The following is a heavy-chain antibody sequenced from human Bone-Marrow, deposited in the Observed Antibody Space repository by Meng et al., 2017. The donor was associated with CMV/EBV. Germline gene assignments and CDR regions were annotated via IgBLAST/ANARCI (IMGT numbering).Heavy chain of an antibody. J-gene: IGHJ4*02. V-gene: IGHV5-51*01. Sequence: KVSCKGSGYSFTSYWIGWVRQMPGKGLEWMGIIYPGDSDTRYSPSFQGQVTISADKSISTAYLQWSSLKASDTAMYYCAAEHVDTAMVLSFWGQGTLVTVSS. CDR1: GYSFTSYW. CDR3: AAEHVDTAMVLSF. CDR2: IYPGDSDT. D-gene: IGHD5-18*01.